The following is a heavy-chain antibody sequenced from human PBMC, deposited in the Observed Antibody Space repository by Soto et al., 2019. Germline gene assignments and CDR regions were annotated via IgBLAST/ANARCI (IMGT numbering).Heavy chain of an antibody. V-gene: IGHV1-8*01. D-gene: IGHD6-13*01. CDR1: GYTFTSYD. CDR2: MNPNSGNT. Sequence: GASVKVSCKASGYTFTSYDINWVRQATGQGLEWMGWMNPNSGNTGYAQKFQGRVTMTRNTSISTAYMELSSLRSEDTAVYYCARRDSSSWYASYNYGMDLWRQGTTATASS. J-gene: IGHJ6*02. CDR3: ARRDSSSWYASYNYGMDL.